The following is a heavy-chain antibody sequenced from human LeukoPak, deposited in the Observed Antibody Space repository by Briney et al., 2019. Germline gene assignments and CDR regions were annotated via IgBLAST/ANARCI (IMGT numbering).Heavy chain of an antibody. D-gene: IGHD5-18*01. CDR2: ISGSGGST. CDR3: AKDDGPRGYSYGLFDY. V-gene: IGHV3-23*01. J-gene: IGHJ4*02. CDR1: GFTFSSYA. Sequence: GGSLRLSCAASGFTFSSYAMSWVRQAPGKGLEWVSAISGSGGSTYHADSVKGRFTISRDNSKNTLYLQMNSLRAEDTAVYYCAKDDGPRGYSYGLFDYWGQGTLVTVSS.